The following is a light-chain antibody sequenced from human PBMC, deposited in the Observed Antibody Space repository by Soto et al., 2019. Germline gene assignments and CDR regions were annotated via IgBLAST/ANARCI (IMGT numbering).Light chain of an antibody. J-gene: IGKJ1*01. CDR3: QQRSKWPPWT. CDR1: QSVSSY. V-gene: IGKV3-11*01. Sequence: EIVLTQSPATLSLSPGERATLSCRASQSVSSYLAWYQQKPGQAPRLLIYDASNRATGIQARFSGSGSGTDFTLTISSLEPEAFAVYYCQQRSKWPPWTFGQGTKVEIK. CDR2: DAS.